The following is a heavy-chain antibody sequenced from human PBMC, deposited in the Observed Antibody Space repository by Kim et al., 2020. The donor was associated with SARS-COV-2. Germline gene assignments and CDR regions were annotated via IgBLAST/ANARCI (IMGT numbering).Heavy chain of an antibody. J-gene: IGHJ4*02. Sequence: KSQGRVTMTRDTSTSTVYMELSSLRSEDTAVYYCARDLTPDSGWYRIFSYWGQGTLVTVSS. D-gene: IGHD6-19*01. V-gene: IGHV1-46*01. CDR3: ARDLTPDSGWYRIFSY.